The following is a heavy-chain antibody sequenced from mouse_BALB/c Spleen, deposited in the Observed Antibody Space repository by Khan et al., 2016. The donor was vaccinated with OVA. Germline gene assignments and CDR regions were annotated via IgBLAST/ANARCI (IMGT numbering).Heavy chain of an antibody. D-gene: IGHD1-1*02. CDR1: GFSLTDYG. J-gene: IGHJ4*01. Sequence: VELVESGPGLVAPSQSLSITCTVSGFSLTDYGVSWIRQPPGKGLEWLGLIWGGGSTYYNSVLKSRLSISKDNSTSQVFLKMNSLQTDDTAMYYCGKLRWSHYCAMDYWGQGTSVTVSS. CDR3: GKLRWSHYCAMDY. V-gene: IGHV2-6-5*01. CDR2: IWGGGST.